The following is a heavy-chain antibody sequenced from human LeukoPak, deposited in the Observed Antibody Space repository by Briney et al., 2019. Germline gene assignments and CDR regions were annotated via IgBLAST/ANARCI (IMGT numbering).Heavy chain of an antibody. CDR1: GFTFSSCW. Sequence: GGSLRLSCAASGFTFSSCWMSWVRQAPGKGLEWVANIKQDGSEKYYADSVKGRFTISRDNSKNTLYLQMNSLRAEDTAVYYCAGQGSSSGWSYFDYWGQGTLVTVSS. CDR2: IKQDGSEK. D-gene: IGHD6-19*01. V-gene: IGHV3-7*03. CDR3: AGQGSSSGWSYFDY. J-gene: IGHJ4*02.